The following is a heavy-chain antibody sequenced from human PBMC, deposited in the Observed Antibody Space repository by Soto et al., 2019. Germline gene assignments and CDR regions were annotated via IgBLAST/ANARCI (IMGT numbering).Heavy chain of an antibody. V-gene: IGHV4-34*01. CDR2: INDRGSI. CDR1: GGSFSGYY. Sequence: QVQLQQWGAGPLRPLETLSLTCGVSGGSFSGYYWAWIRQSRGKGLEWIGEINDRGSINYNPSLKSRVSISVDTSKNHYSLNLRSVTAADTAVYYCARESHDILTGPPWVWYFDLCGRGTLVTVSS. J-gene: IGHJ2*01. D-gene: IGHD3-9*01. CDR3: ARESHDILTGPPWVWYFDL.